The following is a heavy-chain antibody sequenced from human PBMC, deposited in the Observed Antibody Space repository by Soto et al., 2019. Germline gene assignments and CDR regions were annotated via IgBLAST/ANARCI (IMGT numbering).Heavy chain of an antibody. CDR2: ISGSGGST. CDR3: AKDPSNLRFYEVTTDPYFDY. D-gene: IGHD4-4*01. CDR1: GFTFSSYA. J-gene: IGHJ4*02. Sequence: GGSLRLSCAASGFTFSSYAMSWVRQAPGKGLEWVSAISGSGGSTYYADSVKGRFTISRDNSKNTLYLQMNSLRAEDTAVYYCAKDPSNLRFYEVTTDPYFDYWGQGTLVTVSS. V-gene: IGHV3-23*01.